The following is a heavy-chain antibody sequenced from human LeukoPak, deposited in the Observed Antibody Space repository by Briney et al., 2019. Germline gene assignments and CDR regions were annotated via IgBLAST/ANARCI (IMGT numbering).Heavy chain of an antibody. CDR3: ARAPLRYFDWLLRPYYFDY. J-gene: IGHJ4*02. CDR1: GGSISSGGYY. D-gene: IGHD3-9*01. V-gene: IGHV4-30-2*01. CDR2: IYHSGST. Sequence: SETLSLTCTVSGGSISSGGYYWSWIRQPPGKGLEWIGYIYHSGSTNYNPSLKSRVTISVDTSKNQFSLKLSSVTAADTAVYYCARAPLRYFDWLLRPYYFDYWAREPWSPSPQ.